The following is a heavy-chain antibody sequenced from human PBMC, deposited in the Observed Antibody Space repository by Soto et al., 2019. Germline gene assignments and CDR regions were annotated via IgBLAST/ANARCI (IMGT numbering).Heavy chain of an antibody. CDR2: ITYDGSNK. CDR1: GFSFSSYA. V-gene: IGHV3-30*18. D-gene: IGHD6-19*01. Sequence: QVQLVESGGGVVQPGGSLRVSCAASGFSFSSYAMHWVRQAPGKGLERVAGITYDGSNKYYADSVKGRFTVSRDTSKNTLFLQMNRLRVEDKAVYHCAKDLWPERGSGSPLDYWGQGTLVTVSS. CDR3: AKDLWPERGSGSPLDY. J-gene: IGHJ4*02.